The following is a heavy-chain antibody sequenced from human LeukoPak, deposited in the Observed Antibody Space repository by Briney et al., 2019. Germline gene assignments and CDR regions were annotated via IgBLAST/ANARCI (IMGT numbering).Heavy chain of an antibody. D-gene: IGHD2-2*01. J-gene: IGHJ5*02. CDR1: GFTFSDYY. Sequence: GGSLRLSCAAPGFTFSDYYMSWIRQAPGKGLEWVSYISSSGSTIYYADSVKGRFTISRDNAKNSLYLQMNSLRAEDTAVYYCARDPDIVVVPAATPWFDPWGQGTLVTVSS. V-gene: IGHV3-11*04. CDR2: ISSSGSTI. CDR3: ARDPDIVVVPAATPWFDP.